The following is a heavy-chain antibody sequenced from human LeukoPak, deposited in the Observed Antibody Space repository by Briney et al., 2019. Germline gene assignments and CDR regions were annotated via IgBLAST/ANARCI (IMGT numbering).Heavy chain of an antibody. CDR2: IIPISGTA. J-gene: IGHJ4*02. Sequence: SVKVSCKASGGTFSSYAISWVRQAPGQGLEWMGGIIPISGTANYAQKFQGRVTITTDESTSTAYMELSSLRSEDTAVYYCASTAYILRYFDWLHPRPFDYWGQGTLVTVSS. CDR1: GGTFSSYA. CDR3: ASTAYILRYFDWLHPRPFDY. D-gene: IGHD3-9*01. V-gene: IGHV1-69*05.